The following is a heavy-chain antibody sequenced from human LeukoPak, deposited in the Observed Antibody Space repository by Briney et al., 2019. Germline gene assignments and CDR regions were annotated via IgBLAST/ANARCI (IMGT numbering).Heavy chain of an antibody. CDR3: ARDRSGGSCYFDY. J-gene: IGHJ4*02. V-gene: IGHV6-1*01. Sequence: SHTLPLTCAISGDSVSSNRAAWNYIRHSPSRALEWLGRTYYRSKWYNHYAVSVKSRITINPDTSKNQFSLQLNSVTPEDTAVYYCARDRSGGSCYFDYWGQGTLVTVSS. D-gene: IGHD2-15*01. CDR2: TYYRSKWYN. CDR1: GDSVSSNRAA.